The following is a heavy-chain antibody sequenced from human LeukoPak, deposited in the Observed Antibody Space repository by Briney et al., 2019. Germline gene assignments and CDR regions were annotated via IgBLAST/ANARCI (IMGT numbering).Heavy chain of an antibody. CDR1: GFTVRSNY. CDR2: ISSGGST. CDR3: SRDRMGTKSLDY. J-gene: IGHJ4*02. Sequence: HPGGSLRLSCAASGFTVRSNYMSWVRQAPGKGLEWVSVISSGGSTYCADSVKGRFTISRDSSKNTLYLQMKSLRAEDTALYYCSRDRMGTKSLDYWGQGTLVTVSS. D-gene: IGHD5-24*01. V-gene: IGHV3-66*01.